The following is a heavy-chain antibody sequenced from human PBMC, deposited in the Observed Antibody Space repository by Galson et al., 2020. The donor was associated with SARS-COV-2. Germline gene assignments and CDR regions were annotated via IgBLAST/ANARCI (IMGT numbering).Heavy chain of an antibody. Sequence: SETLSLTCAVYGGSLSVYYWSWIRQAPGRGLEWIGEIDRRGTVSYNPSLKSRVPISVDTSGNQLSLNLNSVTAADTAVYYCARGGDYTRRFDPWGLGTVVTVSS. CDR1: GGSLSVYY. CDR3: ARGGDYTRRFDP. J-gene: IGHJ5*02. CDR2: IDRRGTV. V-gene: IGHV4-34*01. D-gene: IGHD4-17*01.